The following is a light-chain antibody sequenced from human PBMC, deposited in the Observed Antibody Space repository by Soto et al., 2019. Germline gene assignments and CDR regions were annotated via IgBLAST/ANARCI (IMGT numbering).Light chain of an antibody. CDR1: QSVYSS. CDR2: GAS. Sequence: EIVMTQSPATLSVSPGERATLSCRASQSVYSSVAWYQHRPGQTPRPLMHGASTRAIGVSARFSGSGAGTEFTLTISSLQSEDFAVYYCQQYSEWPWTFGQGTKVDIK. V-gene: IGKV3-15*01. CDR3: QQYSEWPWT. J-gene: IGKJ1*01.